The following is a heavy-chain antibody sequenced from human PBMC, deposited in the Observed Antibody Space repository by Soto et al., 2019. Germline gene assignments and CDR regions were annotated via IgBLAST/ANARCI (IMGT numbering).Heavy chain of an antibody. CDR2: IYYSGST. CDR1: GGSISSYY. V-gene: IGHV4-59*08. D-gene: IGHD3-10*01. J-gene: IGHJ4*02. CDR3: ARHLGLDYYGSSLGY. Sequence: SETLSLTCTVSGGSISSYYWSWIRQPPGKGLEWIGYIYYSGSTNYNPSLKSRVTISVDTSKNQFSLKLSSVTAADTAVYYCARHLGLDYYGSSLGYWGQGTLVTVSS.